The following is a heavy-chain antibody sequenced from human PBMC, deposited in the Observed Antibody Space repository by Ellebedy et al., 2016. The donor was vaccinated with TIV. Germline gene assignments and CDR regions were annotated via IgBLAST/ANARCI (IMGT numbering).Heavy chain of an antibody. CDR2: ISYSGRND. CDR1: GFTFSSYG. V-gene: IGHV3-30*04. CDR3: ARGVGGSRGRIDT. D-gene: IGHD6-19*01. Sequence: GESLKISXAASGFTFSSYGMHWVRQAPGEGLEWVALISYSGRNDYHADSVKGRFTLSRDNSKNTVSLEMNRLTSEDTALYFCARGVGGSRGRIDTWGQGTLVTVSS. J-gene: IGHJ5*02.